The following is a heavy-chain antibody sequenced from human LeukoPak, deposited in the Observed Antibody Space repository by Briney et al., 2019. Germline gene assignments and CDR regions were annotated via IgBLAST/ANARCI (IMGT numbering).Heavy chain of an antibody. CDR3: AKTHYYDSSGYYHYYFYGMDV. CDR1: GFTFSSLA. Sequence: GGSLRLSCAASGFTFSSLAMSWVRQAPGKGLEWVSGISGSGGSTYSADSVKGRFIISRDNSKNTLYLQMNSLRAEDTAVYYCAKTHYYDSSGYYHYYFYGMDVWGQGTTVTVSS. J-gene: IGHJ6*02. V-gene: IGHV3-23*01. D-gene: IGHD3-22*01. CDR2: ISGSGGST.